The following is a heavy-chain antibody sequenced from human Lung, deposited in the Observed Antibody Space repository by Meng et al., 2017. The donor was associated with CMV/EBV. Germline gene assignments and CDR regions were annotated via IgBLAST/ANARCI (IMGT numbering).Heavy chain of an antibody. Sequence: LXCTVSGGSISSSSYYWGWIRQPPGKGLEWIGSIYYSGSTYYNPSLKSRVTISVDTSKNQFSLKLSSVTAADTAVYYCARGNYYDFWSGYGAPPPPRLPPHDFDYWGQGTLVTVSS. J-gene: IGHJ4*02. CDR3: ARGNYYDFWSGYGAPPPPRLPPHDFDY. D-gene: IGHD3-3*01. V-gene: IGHV4-39*07. CDR2: IYYSGST. CDR1: GGSISSSSYY.